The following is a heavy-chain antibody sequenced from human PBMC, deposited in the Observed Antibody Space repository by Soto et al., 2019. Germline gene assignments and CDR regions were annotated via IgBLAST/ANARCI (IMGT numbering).Heavy chain of an antibody. CDR2: IYPGNSDI. D-gene: IGHD3-16*01. Sequence: GESLKISCLGSGYSFTTYWIGWVRQMPGKGLEWMGIIYPGNSDIRYSPSFQGQVTISADKSISTAYLKWSGLKASDTAMYYCARLGIWSYGMDVWGQGTTVTVSS. J-gene: IGHJ6*02. V-gene: IGHV5-51*01. CDR3: ARLGIWSYGMDV. CDR1: GYSFTTYW.